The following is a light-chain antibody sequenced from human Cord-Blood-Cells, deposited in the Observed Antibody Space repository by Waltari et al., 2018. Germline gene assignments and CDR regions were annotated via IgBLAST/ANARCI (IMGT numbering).Light chain of an antibody. V-gene: IGKV1-33*01. CDR1: QDISHY. CDR3: QQYDNLPLT. Sequence: DIQMTPSPSSLSPSVGDSVPITCQASQDISHYLNWYQHKPGKAPKLLIYDASNLETGVPSRFSGSGSGTDFTFTISSLQPEDIATYYCQQYDNLPLTFGGGTKVEIK. J-gene: IGKJ4*01. CDR2: DAS.